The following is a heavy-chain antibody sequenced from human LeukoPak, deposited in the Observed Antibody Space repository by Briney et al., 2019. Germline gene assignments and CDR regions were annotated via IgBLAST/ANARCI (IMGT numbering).Heavy chain of an antibody. J-gene: IGHJ4*02. V-gene: IGHV4-34*01. CDR3: ARHKWEYYYGSGSYRKFFDY. D-gene: IGHD3-10*01. CDR2: INHSGST. Sequence: SETLSLTCAVYGGSFSGYYWSWIRQPPGKGLEWIGEINHSGSTNYNPSLKSRVTISVDTSKNQFSLKLSSVTAADTAVYYCARHKWEYYYGSGSYRKFFDYWGQGTLVTVSS. CDR1: GGSFSGYY.